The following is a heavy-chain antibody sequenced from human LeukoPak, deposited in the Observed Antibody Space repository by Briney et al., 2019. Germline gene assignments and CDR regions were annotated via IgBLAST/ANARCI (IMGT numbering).Heavy chain of an antibody. J-gene: IGHJ4*02. V-gene: IGHV1-46*01. Sequence: GASVKVSCKASGYTSTSYYMHWVRQAPGQGLEWMGIINPSGGSTSYAQKFQGRVTMTRDTSTSTVYMELSSLRSEDTAVYYCAREVYGGPVDYWGQGTLVTVSS. CDR2: INPSGGST. CDR1: GYTSTSYY. D-gene: IGHD4/OR15-4a*01. CDR3: AREVYGGPVDY.